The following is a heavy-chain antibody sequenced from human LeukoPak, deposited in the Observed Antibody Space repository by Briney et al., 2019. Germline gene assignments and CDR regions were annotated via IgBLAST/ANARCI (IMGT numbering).Heavy chain of an antibody. CDR2: IYYSGST. CDR3: ARGYDYVWGTNHYFDY. V-gene: IGHV4-59*12. Sequence: SETLSLTCTVSGGSISSYYWSWIRQPPGKGLEWIGYIYYSGSTNYNPSLKSRVTMSLDTSKNQFSLKLSSVTAADTALYYCARGYDYVWGTNHYFDYWGQGTLATVSS. CDR1: GGSISSYY. D-gene: IGHD3-16*01. J-gene: IGHJ4*02.